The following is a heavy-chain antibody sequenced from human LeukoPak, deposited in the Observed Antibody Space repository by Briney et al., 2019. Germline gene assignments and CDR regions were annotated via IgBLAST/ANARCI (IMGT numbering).Heavy chain of an antibody. CDR3: ARRPNYYDSSGYVGAFDI. CDR2: IIPIFGTA. V-gene: IGHV1-69*13. CDR1: GGTFSSYA. Sequence: SVKASCKASGGTFSSYAISWVRQAPGQGLAWMGGIIPIFGTANYAQKFQGRVTITADESTSTAYMELSSLRSEDTAVYYCARRPNYYDSSGYVGAFDIWGQGTMVTVSS. J-gene: IGHJ3*02. D-gene: IGHD3-22*01.